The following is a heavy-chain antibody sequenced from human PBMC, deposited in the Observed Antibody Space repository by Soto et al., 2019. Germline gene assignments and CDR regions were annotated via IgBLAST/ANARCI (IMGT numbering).Heavy chain of an antibody. CDR1: GGTFRSYT. Sequence: QVQLVQSGAEVKKPGSSVKVSCKTPGGTFRSYTITWVRQAPGQGLEWMGRILPLLDTADYAQKFQGRVIITADKSKCRAYMEVNSLRSEDTAIYQCVRNSPIGSTFSVHDGIDYWCQGNLVTVSS. V-gene: IGHV1-69*08. CDR2: ILPLLDTA. CDR3: VRNSPIGSTFSVHDGIDY. D-gene: IGHD3-10*01. J-gene: IGHJ4*02.